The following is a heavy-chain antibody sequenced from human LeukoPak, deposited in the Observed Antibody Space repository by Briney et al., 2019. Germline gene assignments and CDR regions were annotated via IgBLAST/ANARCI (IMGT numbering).Heavy chain of an antibody. D-gene: IGHD3-3*01. V-gene: IGHV4-30-4*08. CDR2: IYYSGST. CDR1: GGSISSGDYH. J-gene: IGHJ4*02. CDR3: ARAHYDFWSGPRGPLDY. Sequence: SETLSLTCTVSGGSISSGDYHWSWIRQPPGKGLEWSGYIYYSGSTYYNPSLKSRVTISVDTSKNQFSLKLSSVTAADTAVYYCARAHYDFWSGPRGPLDYWGQGTLVTVSS.